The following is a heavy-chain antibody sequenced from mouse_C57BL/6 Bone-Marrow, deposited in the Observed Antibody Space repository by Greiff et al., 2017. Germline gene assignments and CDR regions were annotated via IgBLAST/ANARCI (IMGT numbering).Heavy chain of an antibody. V-gene: IGHV1-69*01. Sequence: VQLQQPGAEFVMPGASVKLSCKASGYTFTSYWMHWVKQRPGQGLEWIGEIDPSDSYTNYNQKFKGKSTLTVDKSSSTAYLQLSSLTSEDTAVYYCITSTMITSMDYWGQGTSVTVSS. CDR2: IDPSDSYT. J-gene: IGHJ4*01. CDR1: GYTFTSYW. D-gene: IGHD2-4*01. CDR3: ITSTMITSMDY.